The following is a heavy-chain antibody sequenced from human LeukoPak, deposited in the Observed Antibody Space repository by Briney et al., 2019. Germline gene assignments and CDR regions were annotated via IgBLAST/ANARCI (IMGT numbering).Heavy chain of an antibody. D-gene: IGHD1-26*01. CDR3: ARDRSGSFYDY. J-gene: IGHJ4*02. Sequence: SETLSLTCTVSGGSISSSSYYWGWIRQPPGKGLEWIGSIYYSGSTYYNPSLKSRVTISVDTSKNQFSLKLSSVTAADTAVYYCARDRSGSFYDYWGQGTLVTVSS. V-gene: IGHV4-39*07. CDR2: IYYSGST. CDR1: GGSISSSSYY.